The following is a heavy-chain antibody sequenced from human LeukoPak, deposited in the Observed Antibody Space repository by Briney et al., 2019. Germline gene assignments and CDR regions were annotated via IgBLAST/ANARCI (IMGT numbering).Heavy chain of an antibody. Sequence: PSETLSLTCTVSGGSISSSSYYWGWIRQPPGKGLEWIGSIYHSGSTYYNPSLKSRVTISVDTSKNQFSLKLSSVTAADTAVYYCAREEWSIGSGSYSDYYYYYMDVWGKGTTVTVSS. CDR2: IYHSGST. J-gene: IGHJ6*03. CDR1: GGSISSSSYY. D-gene: IGHD3-10*01. V-gene: IGHV4-39*07. CDR3: AREEWSIGSGSYSDYYYYYMDV.